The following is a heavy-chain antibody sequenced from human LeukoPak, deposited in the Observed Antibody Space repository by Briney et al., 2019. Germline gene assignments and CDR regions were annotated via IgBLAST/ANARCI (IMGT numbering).Heavy chain of an antibody. D-gene: IGHD1-1*01. CDR3: SKGRNERIGCLLFDY. J-gene: IGHJ4*02. V-gene: IGHV3-30*04. CDR2: LSYDGSNK. Sequence: GRSLRLSCAASGFTFSRYAMHWVRQAPGKGLEWGAVLSYDGSNKYYADSVKGRFTISRDNFKNTLYMQMNTLRAEDTAAYYCSKGRNERIGCLLFDYWGQGTLVIVSS. CDR1: GFTFSRYA.